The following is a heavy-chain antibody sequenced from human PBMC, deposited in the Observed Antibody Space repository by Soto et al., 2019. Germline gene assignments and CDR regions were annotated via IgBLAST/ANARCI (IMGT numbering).Heavy chain of an antibody. Sequence: GESLKISCKASGYSFTSYWIAWVRRMPGKGLEWMGIIYPGDSDTRYSPSFQGQVTISADKSINTAFLQWSSLRASDTAMYYCARPKDIVVLPVLVGPFDIWGQWTMVTVSS. D-gene: IGHD2-2*01. J-gene: IGHJ3*02. V-gene: IGHV5-51*01. CDR3: ARPKDIVVLPVLVGPFDI. CDR2: IYPGDSDT. CDR1: GYSFTSYW.